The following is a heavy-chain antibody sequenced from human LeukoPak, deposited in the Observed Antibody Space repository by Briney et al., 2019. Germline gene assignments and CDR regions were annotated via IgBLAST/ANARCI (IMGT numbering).Heavy chain of an antibody. V-gene: IGHV3-11*01. CDR1: RFTFRDYY. CDR2: ISGSGSTI. D-gene: IGHD3-9*01. Sequence: PGGSLRLSCAASRFTFRDYYLSWLRQAPGKGLAGVSHISGSGSTIYYAGSVNGRFTISRDNAKNSLYLQINSLRAEDTAVYYCARDLVRYFDWYNWFDPWGQGTLVTVSS. CDR3: ARDLVRYFDWYNWFDP. J-gene: IGHJ5*02.